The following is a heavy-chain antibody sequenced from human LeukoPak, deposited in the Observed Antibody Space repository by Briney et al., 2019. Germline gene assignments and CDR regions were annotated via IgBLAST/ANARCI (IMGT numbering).Heavy chain of an antibody. CDR2: IYTSGRT. D-gene: IGHD3-16*02. CDR3: ARARVIPASFDD. CDR1: GGSITFGSYY. Sequence: PSQALSLTCTVSGGSITFGSYYWTWIRQPAGKGLEWIGRIYTSGRTFYNPSLKSRVTISMDTSMNQFSLRLNSVTAADTAVYYCARARVIPASFDDWGQGALVTVSS. J-gene: IGHJ4*02. V-gene: IGHV4-61*02.